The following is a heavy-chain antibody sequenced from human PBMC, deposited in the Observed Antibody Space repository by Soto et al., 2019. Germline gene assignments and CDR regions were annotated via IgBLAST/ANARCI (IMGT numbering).Heavy chain of an antibody. CDR1: GGSISSYY. D-gene: IGHD5-12*01. CDR2: IYYSGST. J-gene: IGHJ4*02. Sequence: PSETLSLTCTVSGGSISSYYWSWIRQPPGKGLEWIGYIYYSGSTNYNPSLKSRVTISVDTSKNQFSLKLSSVTAADTAVYYCASRELGSGYDYFDYWGQGTLVTVSS. CDR3: ASRELGSGYDYFDY. V-gene: IGHV4-59*01.